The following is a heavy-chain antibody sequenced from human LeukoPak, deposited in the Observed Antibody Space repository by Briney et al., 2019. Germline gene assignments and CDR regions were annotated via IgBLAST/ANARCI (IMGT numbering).Heavy chain of an antibody. CDR1: GFTFSTYA. CDR2: ISGSGDST. J-gene: IGHJ3*02. CDR3: AKDPHSYDSSGPWTFDI. V-gene: IGHV3-23*01. Sequence: GGSLRLSCAASGFTFSTYAMSWVRQAPGKGLDWVSSISGSGDSTYYADSVKGRFTISRDNSENTLYLQINSLRAEYTAVYYCAKDPHSYDSSGPWTFDIWGQGTMVTVSS. D-gene: IGHD3-22*01.